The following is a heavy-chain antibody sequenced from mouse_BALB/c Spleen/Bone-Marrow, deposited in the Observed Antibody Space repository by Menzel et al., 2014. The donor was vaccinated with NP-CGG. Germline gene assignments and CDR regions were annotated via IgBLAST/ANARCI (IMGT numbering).Heavy chain of an antibody. D-gene: IGHD4-1*01. CDR2: IDPANGNT. V-gene: IGHV14-3*02. J-gene: IGHJ4*01. CDR3: ARWEYYAMDY. CDR1: GFNIKDTY. Sequence: EVQRVESGAELVKPGASVELSCTASGFNIKDTYMHWVKQRPEQGLEWIGRIDPANGNTKYDPKFQGKATITADTSSNTAYLQLSSLTSEDTAVYYCARWEYYAMDYWGQGTSVTVSS.